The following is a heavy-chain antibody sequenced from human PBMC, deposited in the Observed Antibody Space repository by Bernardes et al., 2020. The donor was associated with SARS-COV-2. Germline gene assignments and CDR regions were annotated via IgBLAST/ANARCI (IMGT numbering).Heavy chain of an antibody. Sequence: GYLSLSCAASGFTFSPYKMHWVRRTPGKGLESVGGIGFVRGDIFYGSSAKGRFTISRDDSKNTLYLQVDSLRPEDMGVYYCVREDAFGTADYWGRGTLVTVSS. CDR1: GFTFSPYK. CDR3: VREDAFGTADY. D-gene: IGHD3-3*01. J-gene: IGHJ4*02. CDR2: IGFVRGDI. V-gene: IGHV3-64*01.